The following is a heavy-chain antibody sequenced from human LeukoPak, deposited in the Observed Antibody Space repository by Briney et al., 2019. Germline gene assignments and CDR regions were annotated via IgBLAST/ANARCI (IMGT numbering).Heavy chain of an antibody. CDR2: IYHSGSP. J-gene: IGHJ6*03. D-gene: IGHD3-9*01. Sequence: PSETLSLTCAVSGYSISSGYYWGWVRQPPGKGLEWLGSIYHSGSPYYNPSLKSRVTISVDTSKNQFSLKLSSVTAADTAVYYCARQSYDILTGYFRRVYYYYYMDVWGKGTTVTVSS. CDR1: GYSISSGYY. V-gene: IGHV4-38-2*01. CDR3: ARQSYDILTGYFRRVYYYYYMDV.